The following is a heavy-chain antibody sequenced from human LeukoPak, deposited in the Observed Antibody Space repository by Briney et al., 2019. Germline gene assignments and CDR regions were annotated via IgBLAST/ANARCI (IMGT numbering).Heavy chain of an antibody. CDR3: ARDLTFGRVPAANFDY. CDR1: GYTFTSYG. V-gene: IGHV1-18*01. J-gene: IGHJ4*02. CDR2: ISAYNGNT. D-gene: IGHD3-16*01. Sequence: GASVKVSCKASGYTFTSYGISWVRQAPGQGLEWMGWISAYNGNTNYAQKLQGRVTMTRDTSTSTVYMELSSLRSEDTAVYYCARDLTFGRVPAANFDYWGQGTLVTVSS.